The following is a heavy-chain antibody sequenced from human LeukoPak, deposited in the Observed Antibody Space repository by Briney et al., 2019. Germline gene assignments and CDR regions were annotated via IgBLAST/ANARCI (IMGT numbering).Heavy chain of an antibody. J-gene: IGHJ4*02. CDR1: GFTFSSNY. CDR2: ISSSSSYT. V-gene: IGHV3-11*05. CDR3: ARGQEVTAIPAAY. Sequence: GGSLRLSCAASGFTFSSNYMSWLRQTPGKGLEWVSYISSSSSYTNYADSVKGRFTISRDNANNSLYLQMNSLRAEDTAVYFCARGQEVTAIPAAYWGQGTLVTVSS. D-gene: IGHD2-21*02.